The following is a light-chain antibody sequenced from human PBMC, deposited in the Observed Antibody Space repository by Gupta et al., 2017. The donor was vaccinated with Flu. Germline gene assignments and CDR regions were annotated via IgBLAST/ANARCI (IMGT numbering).Light chain of an antibody. Sequence: DIQMTQSPSSLSASVGDRVTITCRASQSISSYLNWYHQKPGKAPKLLIYAASSLQSGVPSRFSGSGSGTDFTLTINSLQPEDFATYYCQQSVNTPRTFGQGTKVEIK. CDR2: AAS. CDR3: QQSVNTPRT. V-gene: IGKV1-39*01. J-gene: IGKJ1*01. CDR1: QSISSY.